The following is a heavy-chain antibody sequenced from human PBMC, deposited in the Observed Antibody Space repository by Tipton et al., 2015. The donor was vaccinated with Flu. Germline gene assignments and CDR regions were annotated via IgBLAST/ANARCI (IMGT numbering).Heavy chain of an antibody. CDR1: GFTFSSYS. J-gene: IGHJ4*02. Sequence: SLRLSCAASGFTFSSYSMNWVRQAPGKGLEWVSSISSSSSYIYYADSVKGRFTISRDNAKNSLYLQMNSLRAEDTAVYYCARTNYDFWSGYWFYFDYWGQGTLVTVSS. CDR3: ARTNYDFWSGYWFYFDY. CDR2: ISSSSSYI. D-gene: IGHD3-3*01. V-gene: IGHV3-21*04.